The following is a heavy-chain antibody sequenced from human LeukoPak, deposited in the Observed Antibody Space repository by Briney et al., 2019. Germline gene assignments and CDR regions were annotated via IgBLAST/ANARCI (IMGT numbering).Heavy chain of an antibody. J-gene: IGHJ5*02. Sequence: GESLKISCKGSGYSFTSYWIAWVRQMPGKGLEWMGSIYPGDSDVRYNPSFQGQVTISVDKSINTAYLQWTSLKTSDTAIYYCARQFRYVDWSPDLPGGWFDPWGQGTLVTVSS. CDR2: IYPGDSDV. V-gene: IGHV5-51*01. CDR1: GYSFTSYW. D-gene: IGHD3-9*01. CDR3: ARQFRYVDWSPDLPGGWFDP.